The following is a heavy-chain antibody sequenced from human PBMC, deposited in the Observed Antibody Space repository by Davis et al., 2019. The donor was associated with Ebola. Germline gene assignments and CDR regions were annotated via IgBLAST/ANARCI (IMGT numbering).Heavy chain of an antibody. Sequence: GESLKISCAASGFTFSSYSMNWVRQAPGKGLEWVSSISSSSSTIYYADSVKGRFTISRDNAKNSLYLQMNSLRDEDTAVYYCARDGGRHYYYYYGMDVWGQGTTVTVSS. CDR3: ARDGGRHYYYYYGMDV. CDR1: GFTFSSYS. D-gene: IGHD3-16*01. J-gene: IGHJ6*02. V-gene: IGHV3-48*02. CDR2: ISSSSSTI.